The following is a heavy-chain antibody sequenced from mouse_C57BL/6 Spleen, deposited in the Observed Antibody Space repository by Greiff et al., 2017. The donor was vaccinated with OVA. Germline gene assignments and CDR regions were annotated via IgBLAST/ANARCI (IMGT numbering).Heavy chain of an antibody. CDR3: ARSGAAQATGWFAY. V-gene: IGHV1-19*01. J-gene: IGHJ3*01. D-gene: IGHD3-2*02. Sequence: EVQLQQSGPVLVKPGASVKMSCKASGYTFTDYYMNWVKQSHGKSLEWIGVINPYNGGTSYNQKFKGKATLTVDKSSSTAYMELNSLTSEDSAVYYCARSGAAQATGWFAYWGQGTLVTVSA. CDR2: INPYNGGT. CDR1: GYTFTDYY.